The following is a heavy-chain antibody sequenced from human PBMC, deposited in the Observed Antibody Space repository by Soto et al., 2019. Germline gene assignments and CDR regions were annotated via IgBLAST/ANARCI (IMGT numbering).Heavy chain of an antibody. CDR1: VFTFSSYS. CDR3: AKGLIGGHESSSGYYSDGPYFDY. J-gene: IGHJ4*02. D-gene: IGHD3-22*01. CDR2: LRTGGDDATT. Sequence: WGSLLLSCVASVFTFSSYSMSWARQAPGKGLEWASVLRTGGDDATTYYADSVKGRFTISRDNSKNTLYLQMNSLRAEETAVYYCAKGLIGGHESSSGYYSDGPYFDYWGQGTMVTVSS. V-gene: IGHV3-23*01.